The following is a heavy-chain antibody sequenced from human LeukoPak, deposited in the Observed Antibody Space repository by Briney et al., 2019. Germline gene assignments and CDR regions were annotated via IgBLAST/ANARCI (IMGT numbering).Heavy chain of an antibody. CDR1: GFTFSTYW. J-gene: IGHJ5*02. Sequence: PGGSLRLSCAASGFTFSTYWIHWVRQAPGKGLVWVSHINGDGSSTSYADSVKGRFTISRDNAKNTVFLQMNSLRAEDTAVYYCARGGYDILTGLANWFDPWGQGTLVTVSS. CDR3: ARGGYDILTGLANWFDP. V-gene: IGHV3-74*01. D-gene: IGHD3-9*01. CDR2: INGDGSST.